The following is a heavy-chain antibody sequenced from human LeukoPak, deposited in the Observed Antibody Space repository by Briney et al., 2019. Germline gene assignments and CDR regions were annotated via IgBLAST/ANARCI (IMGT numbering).Heavy chain of an antibody. CDR1: GFTFSNHW. CDR2: INRGGSRT. J-gene: IGHJ4*02. Sequence: EGSLRLSCAASGFTFSNHWMHWVRQAPGKGLMWASRINRGGSRTDYADSVKGRFTISRDDAKNTLYLQLNSLRAEDTAVYFCARGGSDTAMAHDYWGRGTLVTVSS. CDR3: ARGGSDTAMAHDY. D-gene: IGHD5-18*01. V-gene: IGHV3-74*01.